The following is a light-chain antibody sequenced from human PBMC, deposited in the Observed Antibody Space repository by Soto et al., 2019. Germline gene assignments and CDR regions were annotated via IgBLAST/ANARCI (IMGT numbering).Light chain of an antibody. CDR3: QQDNSLPYT. V-gene: IGKV1-12*01. CDR2: TAS. CDR1: QGIRSW. J-gene: IGKJ2*01. Sequence: DIQMTQSPSSVSASVGDRITITCRASQGIRSWLAWYQQKPGKAPNLLIYTASSLQSGVPSRFSGSGSATDFTLTISSLQPEDFATYYCQQDNSLPYTFGQGTKLEIK.